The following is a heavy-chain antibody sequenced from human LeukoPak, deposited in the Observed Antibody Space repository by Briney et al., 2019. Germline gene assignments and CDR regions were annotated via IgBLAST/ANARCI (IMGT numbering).Heavy chain of an antibody. V-gene: IGHV1-8*03. Sequence: ASVKVSCKASGYTFSDYYMHWVRQAPGRGLEWMGCVNLDSGNTGYAQKFQGRVTITRNTSISTAYMELSSLRSEDTAVYYCARGGNQPYYYYYYYMDVWGKGTTVTVSS. J-gene: IGHJ6*03. CDR3: ARGGNQPYYYYYYYMDV. CDR1: GYTFSDYY. CDR2: VNLDSGNT. D-gene: IGHD4-23*01.